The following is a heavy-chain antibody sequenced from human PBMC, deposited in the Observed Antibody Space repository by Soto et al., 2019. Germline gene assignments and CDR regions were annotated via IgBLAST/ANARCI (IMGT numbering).Heavy chain of an antibody. V-gene: IGHV3-7*01. CDR3: VTPSWTTLDT. Sequence: EVQLVESGGGLVQPGESLRLSCAASGFTFSDSWMRWFRQAPGKGLEWVASIKEDGGEKKYVDSVKGRFTVSRDNAKNSLYLQMNSLRAEDTAVYYCVTPSWTTLDTWGQGTMVTVSA. D-gene: IGHD1-1*01. J-gene: IGHJ3*02. CDR2: IKEDGGEK. CDR1: GFTFSDSW.